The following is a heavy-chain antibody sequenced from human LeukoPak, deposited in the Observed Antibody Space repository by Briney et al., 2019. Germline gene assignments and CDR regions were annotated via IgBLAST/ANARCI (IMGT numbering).Heavy chain of an antibody. CDR2: ISYDGSNK. CDR3: AHIPSSSDY. CDR1: GFTFSSYG. D-gene: IGHD6-6*01. Sequence: GGSLRLSRAASGFTFSSYGMHWVRQAPGKRLEWVAVISYDGSNKYYADSVKGRFTISRDNSKNTLYLQMNSLRAEDTAVYYCAHIPSSSDYWGQGTLVTVSS. J-gene: IGHJ4*02. V-gene: IGHV3-30*03.